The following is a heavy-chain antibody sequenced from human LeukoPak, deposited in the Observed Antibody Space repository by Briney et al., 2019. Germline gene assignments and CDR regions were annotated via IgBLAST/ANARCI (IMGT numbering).Heavy chain of an antibody. D-gene: IGHD3-22*01. V-gene: IGHV4-30-4*01. CDR2: TYYSGST. Sequence: SQTLSLTCTVSGGSISSGDYYWSWIRQPPGKGLEWIGYTYYSGSTYYNPSLKSRVTISVDTSKNQFSLKLSSVTAADTAVYYCARDPIVVEPCFDYWGQGTLVTVSS. J-gene: IGHJ4*02. CDR3: ARDPIVVEPCFDY. CDR1: GGSISSGDYY.